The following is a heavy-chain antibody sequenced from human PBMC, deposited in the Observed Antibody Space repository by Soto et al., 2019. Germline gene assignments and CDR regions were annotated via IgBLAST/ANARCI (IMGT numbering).Heavy chain of an antibody. J-gene: IGHJ4*02. CDR1: GFTFSSYA. V-gene: IGHV3-23*01. D-gene: IGHD3-9*01. Sequence: GGSLRLSCAASGFTFSSYAMSWVRQAPGKWLEWVSAISGSGGSTYYADSVKGRFTISRDNSKNTLYLQMNSLRAEDSAVYYCAKEEAILTGYWLFDYWGQGTLVTVSS. CDR3: AKEEAILTGYWLFDY. CDR2: ISGSGGST.